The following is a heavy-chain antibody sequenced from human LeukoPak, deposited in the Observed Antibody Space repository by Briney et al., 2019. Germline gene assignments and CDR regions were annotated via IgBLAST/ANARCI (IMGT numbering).Heavy chain of an antibody. CDR1: GFTFSNYN. CDR3: ARLGVKTDAFDI. V-gene: IGHV3-21*01. CDR2: ISSSSSYI. J-gene: IGHJ3*02. Sequence: PGGSLRLSCAASGFTFSNYNMNWVRQAPGKGLEWVSSISSSSSYIYYADSVKGRFTISRDNAKNSLYLQMNSLRAEDTAVYYCARLGVKTDAFDIWGQGTMVTVSS. D-gene: IGHD3-10*01.